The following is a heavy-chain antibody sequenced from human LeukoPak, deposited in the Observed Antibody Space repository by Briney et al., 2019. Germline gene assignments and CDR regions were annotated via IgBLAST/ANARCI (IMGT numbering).Heavy chain of an antibody. CDR3: AKDLIPSYDILTGYGY. CDR2: ISSSSSYI. D-gene: IGHD3-9*01. V-gene: IGHV3-21*04. CDR1: GFTFSSYS. J-gene: IGHJ4*02. Sequence: GGSLRLSCAASGFTFSSYSMNWVRQAPGKGLEWVSSISSSSSYIYYADSVKGRFTISRDNAKNSLYLQMNSLRAEDTAVYYCAKDLIPSYDILTGYGYWGQGTLVTVSS.